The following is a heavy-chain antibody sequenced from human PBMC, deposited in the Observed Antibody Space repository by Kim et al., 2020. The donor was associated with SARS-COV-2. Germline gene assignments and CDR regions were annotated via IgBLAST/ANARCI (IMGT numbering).Heavy chain of an antibody. CDR1: GGSISSSSYY. V-gene: IGHV4-39*01. CDR2: IYYSGST. Sequence: SETLSLTCTVSGGSISSSSYYWGWIRQPPGKGLEWIGSIYYSGSTYYNPSLKSRVTISVDTSKNQFSLKLSSVTAADTAVYYCARRLWLGNWFDPWGQGTLVTVSS. D-gene: IGHD3-10*01. J-gene: IGHJ5*02. CDR3: ARRLWLGNWFDP.